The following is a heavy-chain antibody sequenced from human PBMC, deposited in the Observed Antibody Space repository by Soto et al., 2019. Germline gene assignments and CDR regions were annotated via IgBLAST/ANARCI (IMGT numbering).Heavy chain of an antibody. D-gene: IGHD3-3*01. CDR1: GGSISSSSHY. J-gene: IGHJ4*02. CDR2: MSYSGSA. CDR3: ARGHGGITVFGAPGHFDY. Sequence: SETLSLTCSAFGGSISSSSHYWGWIRQAPGKGLEWIGSMSYSGSAYYNPSLKSRVTLFVDMSKNQVSLKLSSVTAADTAMYYCARGHGGITVFGAPGHFDYWGQGTRVTVSS. V-gene: IGHV4-39*01.